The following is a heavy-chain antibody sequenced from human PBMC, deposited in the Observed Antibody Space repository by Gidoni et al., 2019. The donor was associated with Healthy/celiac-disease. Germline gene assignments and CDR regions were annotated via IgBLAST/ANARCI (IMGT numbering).Heavy chain of an antibody. CDR1: GGPIGSSNW. CDR3: ARTYSSSSPFDY. CDR2: IYHSGST. V-gene: IGHV4-4*02. D-gene: IGHD6-6*01. Sequence: QVQLQESGPGLVKPSGPLSLTCPVPGGPIGSSNWWSWVRPPPGKGLEWIGEIYHSGSTNYNPSLKSRVTISVDKSKNQFSLKLSSVTAADTAVYYCARTYSSSSPFDYWGQGTLVTVSS. J-gene: IGHJ4*02.